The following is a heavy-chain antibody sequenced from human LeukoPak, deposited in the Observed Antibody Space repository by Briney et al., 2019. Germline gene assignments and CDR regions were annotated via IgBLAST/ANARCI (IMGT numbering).Heavy chain of an antibody. CDR2: ISAYNGNT. J-gene: IGHJ4*02. V-gene: IGHV1-18*04. CDR3: ARDFGSYYDY. CDR1: GYTFTGYY. Sequence: EASVKVSCKASGYTFTGYYMHWVRQAPGQGLEWMGWISAYNGNTNYAQKLQGRVTMTTDTSTSTAYMELRSLRSDDTAVYYCARDFGSYYDYWGQGTLVTVSS. D-gene: IGHD3-10*01.